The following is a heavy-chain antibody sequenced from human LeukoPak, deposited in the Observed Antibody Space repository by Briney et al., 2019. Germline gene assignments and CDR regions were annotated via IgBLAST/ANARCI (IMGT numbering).Heavy chain of an antibody. D-gene: IGHD4-17*01. V-gene: IGHV3-33*01. CDR1: GFTFSSCG. J-gene: IGHJ4*02. Sequence: GGSLRLSCAASGFTFSSCGMHWVRQAPGKGLEWVAVIWFDGSHEYYADSVKGRFTISRDNSKNTLYLQMNSLRGEDTAVYYCARGDLYGDYVILNWGQRTLVTVSS. CDR3: ARGDLYGDYVILN. CDR2: IWFDGSHE.